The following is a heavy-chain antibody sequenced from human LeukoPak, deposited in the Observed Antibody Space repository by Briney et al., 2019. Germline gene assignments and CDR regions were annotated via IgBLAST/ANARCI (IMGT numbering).Heavy chain of an antibody. J-gene: IGHJ4*02. D-gene: IGHD4-23*01. Sequence: PSETLSLTCAVYSGSFSGFYWTWIRQPPGKGLEWIGQINHSRSTHYNPSLKSRVTISVDTSKNQFSLKLGSVTAADTAVYYCARGLRRWPFDYWGQGTLVTVSS. CDR1: SGSFSGFY. CDR3: ARGLRRWPFDY. CDR2: INHSRST. V-gene: IGHV4-34*01.